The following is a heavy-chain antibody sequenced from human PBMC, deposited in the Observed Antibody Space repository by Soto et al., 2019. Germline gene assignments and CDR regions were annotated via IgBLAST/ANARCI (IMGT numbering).Heavy chain of an antibody. CDR1: GGSISSSSYY. CDR3: VFSGQQLDYYYYGMDV. J-gene: IGHJ6*04. Sequence: PSETLSLTCTVSGGSISSSSYYWGWIRQPPGKGLEWIGSIYYSGSTYYNPSLKSRVTISVDTSKNQFSLKLSSVTAADTAVYYCVFSGQQLDYYYYGMDVWGEGTTVTVSS. V-gene: IGHV4-39*01. CDR2: IYYSGST. D-gene: IGHD6-13*01.